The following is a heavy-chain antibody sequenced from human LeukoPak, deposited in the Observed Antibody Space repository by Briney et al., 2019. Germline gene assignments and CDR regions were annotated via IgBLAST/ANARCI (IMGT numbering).Heavy chain of an antibody. D-gene: IGHD6-19*01. J-gene: IGHJ6*03. CDR2: INHSGST. CDR1: GGSFSGYY. CDR3: ARFRIAVAHAYYYYYMDV. Sequence: SETLSLTCAVYGGSFSGYYWSWIRQPPGKGLEWIGEINHSGSTNYNPSLKNRVTISVDTSKNQFSLKLSSVTAADTAVYYCARFRIAVAHAYYYYYMDVWGKGTTVTVSS. V-gene: IGHV4-34*01.